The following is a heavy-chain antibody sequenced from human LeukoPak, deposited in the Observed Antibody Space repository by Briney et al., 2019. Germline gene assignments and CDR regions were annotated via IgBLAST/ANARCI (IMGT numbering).Heavy chain of an antibody. CDR1: GGSISSYY. CDR3: ARRSVTTSTWDY. D-gene: IGHD1-14*01. J-gene: IGHJ4*02. V-gene: IGHV4-4*09. CDR2: IYTSGST. Sequence: SETLSLTCTVSGGSISSYYWSWIRQPPGKGLEWIGYIYTSGSTNYNPSLKSRVTISVDMSKNQFSLKLSSVTAADTAVYYCARRSVTTSTWDYWGQGTLVTVSS.